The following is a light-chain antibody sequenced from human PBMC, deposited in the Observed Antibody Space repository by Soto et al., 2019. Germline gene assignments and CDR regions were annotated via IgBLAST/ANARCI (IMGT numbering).Light chain of an antibody. Sequence: EIVLTQSPGTLSLSPGERATLSCRASQSVSSSYLAWYQQKLGQAPRLLIYGASNRATDIPHRFSGSGSGTDFTLTISRLEPEDFAVYYCQLYGSSRLSTFGQGTKVEIK. V-gene: IGKV3-20*01. CDR2: GAS. CDR3: QLYGSSRLST. J-gene: IGKJ1*01. CDR1: QSVSSSY.